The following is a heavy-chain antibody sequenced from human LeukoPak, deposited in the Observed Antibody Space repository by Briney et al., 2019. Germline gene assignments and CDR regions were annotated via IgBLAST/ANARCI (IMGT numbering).Heavy chain of an antibody. CDR2: ICWSSSYT. J-gene: IGHJ3*02. CDR3: ARDHGVVVAPSPFHI. CDR1: GFTFSDYY. D-gene: IGHD2-15*01. V-gene: IGHV3-11*06. Sequence: PGGSLRLSCAASGFTFSDYYMSWIRQAPGKGLEWVSYICWSSSYTNYADSVKGRFTISRDNAKNSLYLQMNSLRGEDTAVYYCARDHGVVVAPSPFHIWPQDTRLSLPS.